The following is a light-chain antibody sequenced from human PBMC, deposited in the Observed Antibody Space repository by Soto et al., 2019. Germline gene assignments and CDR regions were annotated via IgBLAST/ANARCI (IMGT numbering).Light chain of an antibody. V-gene: IGKV3D-20*02. CDR2: GAS. CDR1: QSVGGTF. J-gene: IGKJ4*01. Sequence: EIVLTQSPGTLSLSPGEGATLSCRASQSVGGTFLAWYQQKGGQAPRLLIHGASNRSTGIPDRFSGSGSGTDFTLTISRLEPEDFAVYYCQQRSNWPLTFGGGTKVDIK. CDR3: QQRSNWPLT.